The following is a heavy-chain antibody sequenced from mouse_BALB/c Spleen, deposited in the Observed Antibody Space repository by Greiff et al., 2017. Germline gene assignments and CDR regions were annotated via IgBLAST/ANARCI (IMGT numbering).Heavy chain of an antibody. CDR2: IYPGDGDT. V-gene: IGHV1-80*01. Sequence: QVHVKQSGAELVRPGSSVKISCKASGYAFSSYWMNWVKQRPGQGLEWIGQIYPGDGDTNYNGKFKGKATLTADKSSSTAYMQLSSLTSEDSAVYFCARGIYYGSSYSLGYWGQGTLVTVSA. CDR1: GYAFSSYW. J-gene: IGHJ3*01. D-gene: IGHD1-1*01. CDR3: ARGIYYGSSYSLGY.